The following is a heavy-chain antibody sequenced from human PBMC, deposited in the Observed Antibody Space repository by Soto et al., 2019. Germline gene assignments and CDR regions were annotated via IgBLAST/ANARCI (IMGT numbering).Heavy chain of an antibody. CDR2: ISYDGSNK. V-gene: IGHV3-30-3*01. Sequence: GGSLRLSCAASGFTFSSYAMHWVRQAPGKGLEWVAVISYDGSNKYYADSVKGRFTISRDNSKNTLYLQMNSLRAEDTAVYYCAREKERRDGYNYPDYWGQGTLVTVS. CDR1: GFTFSSYA. D-gene: IGHD5-12*01. J-gene: IGHJ4*02. CDR3: AREKERRDGYNYPDY.